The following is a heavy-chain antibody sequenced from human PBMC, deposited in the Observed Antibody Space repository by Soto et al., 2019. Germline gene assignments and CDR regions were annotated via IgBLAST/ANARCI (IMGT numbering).Heavy chain of an antibody. CDR2: ISDSGSKT. J-gene: IGHJ4*02. CDR1: GFAFPTYA. Sequence: GSLRLSSAASGFAFPTYAMTWVRQIPGKGLEWVASISDSGSKTYYADSVEGRVTIYRDNSMNTVSLQMNNLRVDDSAVYYCVKKKGARDADLQYFFDSWGQGTLVTVSS. V-gene: IGHV3-23*01. D-gene: IGHD3-16*01. CDR3: VKKKGARDADLQYFFDS.